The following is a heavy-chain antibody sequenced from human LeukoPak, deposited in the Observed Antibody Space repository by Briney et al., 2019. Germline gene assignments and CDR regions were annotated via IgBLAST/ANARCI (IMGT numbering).Heavy chain of an antibody. CDR1: GGSISSYY. CDR2: IYYSGST. Sequence: SETLSLTCTVSGGSISSYYWSWIRQPPGKGLEWIGYIYYSGSTNYNPSLKSRVTISVDTSKNQFSLKLSSVTAADTAVYYCARDNRRVVPAAMYDYWGQGTLVTVSS. CDR3: ARDNRRVVPAAMYDY. J-gene: IGHJ4*02. D-gene: IGHD2-2*01. V-gene: IGHV4-59*12.